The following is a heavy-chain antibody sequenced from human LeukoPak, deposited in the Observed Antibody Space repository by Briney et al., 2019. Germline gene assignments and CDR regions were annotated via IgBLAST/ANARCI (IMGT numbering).Heavy chain of an antibody. D-gene: IGHD7-27*01. J-gene: IGHJ4*02. V-gene: IGHV3-7*01. Sequence: GGSLRLSCVASGVTFSSRDWMTWVRQAPGKGLEWVANIKTDGSLTYYVDSVKGRFTISRDNAKNSLYLQMNSLRAEDTAVYYCARDLNWETYWGQGTLVSVSS. CDR1: GVTFSSRDW. CDR3: ARDLNWETY. CDR2: IKTDGSLT.